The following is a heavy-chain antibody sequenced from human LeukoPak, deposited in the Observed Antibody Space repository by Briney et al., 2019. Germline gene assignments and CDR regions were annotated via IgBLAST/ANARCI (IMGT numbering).Heavy chain of an antibody. D-gene: IGHD4-17*01. Sequence: PGGSLRLSCAASGFTFSTYWMHWVRQAPGKGLVWVSRINSDGSSTNYADSVKGRFTISRDNAKNTLYLQMDSLRAEDTAVYYCAKWDGDLYYYYYMDVWGKGTTVTVSS. CDR2: INSDGSST. J-gene: IGHJ6*03. CDR3: AKWDGDLYYYYYMDV. CDR1: GFTFSTYW. V-gene: IGHV3-74*01.